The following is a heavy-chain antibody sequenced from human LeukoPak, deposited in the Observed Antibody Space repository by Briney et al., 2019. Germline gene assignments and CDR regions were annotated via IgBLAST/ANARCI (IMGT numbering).Heavy chain of an antibody. V-gene: IGHV5-51*01. D-gene: IGHD3-10*01. CDR2: IYPGDSDT. CDR3: ARLRTMVRGVIISAFDI. J-gene: IGHJ3*02. Sequence: GESLMISCKGSGYSFTSYWIGWVRQMPGKGLEWMGIIYPGDSDTRYSPSFQGQVTTSADKSISTAYLQWSSLKASDTAMYYCARLRTMVRGVIISAFDIWGQGTMVTVSS. CDR1: GYSFTSYW.